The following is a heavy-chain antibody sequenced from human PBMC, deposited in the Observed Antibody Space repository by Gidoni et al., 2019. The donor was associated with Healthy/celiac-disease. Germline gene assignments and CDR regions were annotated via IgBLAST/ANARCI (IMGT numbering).Heavy chain of an antibody. CDR2: IIPIFGIA. V-gene: IGHV1-69*04. CDR3: ARGYDYVGGSYGGRGDAFDI. J-gene: IGHJ3*02. CDR1: GGTFSSYA. Sequence: QVQLVQSGAAVKKPGSSVKGSCKASGGTFSSYAISWVRQAPGQGLEWMGRIIPIFGIANYAQKFQGRVPITADKSTSTAYMGLSSLRSEDMAVYYCARGYDYVGGSYGGRGDAFDIWGQGTMVTVSS. D-gene: IGHD3-16*01.